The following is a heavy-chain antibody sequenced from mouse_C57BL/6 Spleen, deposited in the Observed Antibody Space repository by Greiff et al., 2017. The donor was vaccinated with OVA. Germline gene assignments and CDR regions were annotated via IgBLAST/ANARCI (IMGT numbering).Heavy chain of an antibody. CDR1: GYTFTGYW. Sequence: VQLQQPGAELMKPGASVKLSCKATGYTFTGYWIEWVKQRPGHGLEWIGEILPGSGSTNYNEKFKGKATFTADISSNTAYMQLSSLTTEDSAIYYWARALAGFAYWGQGTLVTVSA. V-gene: IGHV1-9*01. CDR3: ARALAGFAY. J-gene: IGHJ3*01. CDR2: ILPGSGST.